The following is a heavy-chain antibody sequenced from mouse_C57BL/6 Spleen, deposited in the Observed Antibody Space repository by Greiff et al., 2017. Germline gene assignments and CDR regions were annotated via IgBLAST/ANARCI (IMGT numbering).Heavy chain of an antibody. CDR2: IHPNSGST. J-gene: IGHJ3*01. Sequence: VQLQQPGAELVKPGASVKLSCKASGYTFTSYWMHWVKQRPGQGLEWIGMIHPNSGSTNYNEKFKSKATLTVDKSSSTAYMQLSSLTSEDSAVYYCARSDYYGSRWFAYWGQGALVTVSA. V-gene: IGHV1-64*01. CDR3: ARSDYYGSRWFAY. CDR1: GYTFTSYW. D-gene: IGHD1-1*01.